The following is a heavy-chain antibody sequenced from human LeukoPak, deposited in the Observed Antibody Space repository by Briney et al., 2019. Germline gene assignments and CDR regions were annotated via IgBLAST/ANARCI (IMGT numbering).Heavy chain of an antibody. V-gene: IGHV3-21*04. CDR2: ISSSSSYI. CDR3: AKNPTYYYDSSGYYYYMDV. D-gene: IGHD3-22*01. Sequence: GGSLRLSCAASGFTFSSYSMNWVRQAPGKGLEWVSSISSSSSYIYYADSVKGRFTISRDNSKNTLYLQMNSLRAEDTAVYYCAKNPTYYYDSSGYYYYMDVWGEGTTVTVSS. J-gene: IGHJ6*03. CDR1: GFTFSSYS.